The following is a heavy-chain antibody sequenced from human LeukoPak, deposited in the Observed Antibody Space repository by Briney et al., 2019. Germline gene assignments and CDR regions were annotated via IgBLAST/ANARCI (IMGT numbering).Heavy chain of an antibody. CDR2: ISYSGST. J-gene: IGHJ4*02. CDR1: GGSISSYY. D-gene: IGHD4-23*01. V-gene: IGHV4-59*12. Sequence: SETLSLTCTVSGGSISSYYWSWIRQPPGKELEWIGYISYSGSTNYNPSLKSRVTISVDTSKNQFSLKLSSVTAADTAVYYCARIRRWRNLNFDYWGQGTLVTVSS. CDR3: ARIRRWRNLNFDY.